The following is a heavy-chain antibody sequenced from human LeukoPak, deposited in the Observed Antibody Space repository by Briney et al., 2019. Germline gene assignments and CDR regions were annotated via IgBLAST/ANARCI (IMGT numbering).Heavy chain of an antibody. CDR2: ISAYNGNT. V-gene: IGHV1-18*01. Sequence: ASVKVSCKASGYTFTSYGISWVRQAPGQGLEWMGWISAYNGNTNYAQKLQGRVTMTTDTSTSTAYMELRSLRSDDTVVYYCARSRQQWLVPDYWGQGTLVTVSS. CDR3: ARSRQQWLVPDY. CDR1: GYTFTSYG. J-gene: IGHJ4*02. D-gene: IGHD6-19*01.